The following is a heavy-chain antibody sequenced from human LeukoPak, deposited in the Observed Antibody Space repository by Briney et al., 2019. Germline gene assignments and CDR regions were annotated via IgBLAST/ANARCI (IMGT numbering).Heavy chain of an antibody. CDR3: AREGGGSGSFPPYYLDY. J-gene: IGHJ4*02. Sequence: GSSVKVSCKASGGTFSSYAINWVRQAPGQGLEWMGGIIPIFGTANYAQKFQGRVTITADESTSTAYMELSSLRSEDTAVYYCAREGGGSGSFPPYYLDYWGQGTLVTVSS. CDR2: IIPIFGTA. V-gene: IGHV1-69*01. D-gene: IGHD3-10*01. CDR1: GGTFSSYA.